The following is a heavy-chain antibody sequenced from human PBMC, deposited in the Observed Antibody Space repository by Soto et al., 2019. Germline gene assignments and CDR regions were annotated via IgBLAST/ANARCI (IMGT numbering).Heavy chain of an antibody. D-gene: IGHD3-3*01. CDR3: ARGGGITIFGVARDAFDI. Sequence: GGALRLSCASSGFSFSSYGMHWVRPAPGKGLEGVAVIWYDGSNKYYADSVKGRFTISRDNSKNTLYLQMNSLRAEDTAVYYCARGGGITIFGVARDAFDIWGQGTMVTVSS. CDR2: IWYDGSNK. CDR1: GFSFSSYG. V-gene: IGHV3-33*01. J-gene: IGHJ3*02.